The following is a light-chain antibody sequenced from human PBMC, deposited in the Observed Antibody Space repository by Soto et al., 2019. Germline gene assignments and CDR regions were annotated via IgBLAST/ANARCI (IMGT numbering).Light chain of an antibody. V-gene: IGKV3-20*01. CDR1: QSVSSSY. J-gene: IGKJ1*01. Sequence: EIVLTQSPGTLSLSPGERATLSCRASQSVSSSYLAWYQQKPGQAPRLLIYGASSRATGTPDRFSGSGSGTEFTLTISSLQPDDFVTYYCQQYNSYSPTFGQGTKVDIK. CDR3: QQYNSYSPT. CDR2: GAS.